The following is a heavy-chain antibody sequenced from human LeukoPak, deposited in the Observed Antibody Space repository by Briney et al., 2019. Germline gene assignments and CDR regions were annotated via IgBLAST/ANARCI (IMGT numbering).Heavy chain of an antibody. J-gene: IGHJ6*03. V-gene: IGHV4-61*05. Sequence: SETLSLTCTVSGGSTSSRIHYWGWIRQPPGKGLEWIGYIYTSGGTNYNPSLKSRVSISLDTSKNQFSLRLSSVTAADTAVYYCARLENMGNSYYYMDVWGKGTMVAVSS. CDR2: IYTSGGT. CDR3: ARLENMGNSYYYMDV. D-gene: IGHD1-26*01. CDR1: GGSTSSRIHY.